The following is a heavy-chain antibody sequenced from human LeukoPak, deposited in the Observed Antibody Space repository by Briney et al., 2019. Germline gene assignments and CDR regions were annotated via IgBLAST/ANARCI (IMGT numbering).Heavy chain of an antibody. V-gene: IGHV3-9*01. CDR1: GFTFDDYA. CDR2: ISWNSGSI. J-gene: IGHJ6*02. CDR3: AKALFGYCSSTSCYEAGQHGMDV. D-gene: IGHD2-2*03. Sequence: GRSLRLSCAASGFTFDDYAMHWVRQAPGKGLEWVSGISWNSGSIGYADSVKGRFTISRDNAKNSLYLQMNSLRAEDTALYYCAKALFGYCSSTSCYEAGQHGMDVWGQGTTVTVSS.